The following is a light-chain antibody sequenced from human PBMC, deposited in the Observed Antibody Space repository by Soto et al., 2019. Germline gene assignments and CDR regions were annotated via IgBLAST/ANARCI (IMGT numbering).Light chain of an antibody. CDR3: QQYKSYST. CDR1: LSLNNR. V-gene: IGKV1-5*01. Sequence: DIKLTQSPSSLSASIGDRVTLTCRASLSLNNRLAWYQQRPGRAPRLLIYDASTLETGVPSRFSGSGSGTEFTLTINNVQPDDLATYICQQYKSYSTFGRGTKVDIK. CDR2: DAS. J-gene: IGKJ1*01.